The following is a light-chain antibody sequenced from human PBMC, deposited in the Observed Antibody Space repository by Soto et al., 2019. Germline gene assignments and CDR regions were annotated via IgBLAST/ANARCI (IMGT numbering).Light chain of an antibody. J-gene: IGLJ3*02. CDR1: SSNIGAGYD. V-gene: IGLV1-40*01. Sequence: QSVLTQPPSVSGAPGQRVTIFCTGTSSNIGAGYDVHWYQQFPGTVPNLLIYGNNNRPSGVPDRFSGSKSGTSASLAITGLQAEDEATYYCQSYDSGLPGLFGGGTKLTVL. CDR3: QSYDSGLPGL. CDR2: GNN.